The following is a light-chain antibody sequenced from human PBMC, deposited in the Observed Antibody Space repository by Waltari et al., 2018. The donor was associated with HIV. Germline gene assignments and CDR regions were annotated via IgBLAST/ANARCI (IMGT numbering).Light chain of an antibody. V-gene: IGLV1-40*01. Sequence: QSVLTQPPSVSGAPGQRVTISCTGSSSNIGAGYDVHWYQQLPGTAPKLLIYDNNNRPSGVPDRFSGSKSGTSASLAITGLQAEDEADYYCQSYDSSLSGSRGVFGGGTKLTVV. J-gene: IGLJ3*02. CDR1: SSNIGAGYD. CDR3: QSYDSSLSGSRGV. CDR2: DNN.